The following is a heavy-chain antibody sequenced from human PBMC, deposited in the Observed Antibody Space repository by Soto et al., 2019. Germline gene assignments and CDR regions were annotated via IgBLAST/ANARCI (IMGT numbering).Heavy chain of an antibody. J-gene: IGHJ4*02. CDR3: ARWYGGNSGDY. D-gene: IGHD2-21*02. Sequence: QVQLVQSGAEVKKPGASMKVSCKASGYTFTTYDINWVRQATGQGPEWMGWMNPNSGDTNYAPRFQGRVTLTRNTSINTAYMELSSLRSEDTAMYYCARWYGGNSGDYWGQGTLVTVSS. V-gene: IGHV1-8*01. CDR2: MNPNSGDT. CDR1: GYTFTTYD.